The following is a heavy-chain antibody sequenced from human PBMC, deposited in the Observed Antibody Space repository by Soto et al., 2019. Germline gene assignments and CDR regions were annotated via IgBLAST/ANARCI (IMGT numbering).Heavy chain of an antibody. CDR1: GFTFSSYW. J-gene: IGHJ6*02. V-gene: IGHV3-74*01. Sequence: GGSLRLSCAASGFTFSSYWVHWVRQAPGKGLVWVSRISGDGGTTSYADSVKGRFTISRDNAKNTLYLQMNSLRAEDTAIYYCARVDIDVEWGMDVWGQGTTVTVSS. D-gene: IGHD5-12*01. CDR3: ARVDIDVEWGMDV. CDR2: ISGDGGTT.